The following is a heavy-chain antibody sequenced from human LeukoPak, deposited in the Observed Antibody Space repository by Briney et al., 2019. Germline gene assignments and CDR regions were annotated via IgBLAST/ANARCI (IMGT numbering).Heavy chain of an antibody. Sequence: KPSETLSLTCAVYGGSFSSYYWGWIRQPPGKGLEWIGSIYYSGSTYYNPSLKSRVTISVDTSKNQFSLKLSSVTAADTAVYYCARGYDSSGMPAFDIWGQGTMVTVSS. CDR1: GGSFSSYY. CDR3: ARGYDSSGMPAFDI. J-gene: IGHJ3*02. D-gene: IGHD3-22*01. V-gene: IGHV4-39*01. CDR2: IYYSGST.